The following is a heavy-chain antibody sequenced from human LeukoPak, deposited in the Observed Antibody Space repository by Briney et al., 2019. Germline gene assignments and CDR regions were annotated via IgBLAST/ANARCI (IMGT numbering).Heavy chain of an antibody. J-gene: IGHJ4*02. CDR2: ISGSGGST. Sequence: GGSLRLSCAASGFTFSSYAMSWVRQAPGKGLEWASAISGSGGSTYYADSVKGRFTISRDNSKNTLYLQMNSLRAEDTAVYYCAGGITPYYFDYWGQGTLVTVSS. D-gene: IGHD3-3*01. CDR1: GFTFSSYA. V-gene: IGHV3-23*01. CDR3: AGGITPYYFDY.